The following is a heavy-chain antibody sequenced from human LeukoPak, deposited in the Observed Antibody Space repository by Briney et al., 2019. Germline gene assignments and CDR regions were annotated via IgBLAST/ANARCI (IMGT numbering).Heavy chain of an antibody. CDR2: INPNSGGT. CDR1: GYTFTGYY. Sequence: ASVKVSCKASGYTFTGYYMHWVRQAPGQGLEWMGWINPNSGGTNYAQKFQGRVTMTTDTSTSTAYMELRSLRSDDMAVYYCARDRLTYYYDSSGYWVHYYYYMDVWGKGTTVTISS. V-gene: IGHV1-2*02. CDR3: ARDRLTYYYDSSGYWVHYYYYMDV. D-gene: IGHD3-22*01. J-gene: IGHJ6*03.